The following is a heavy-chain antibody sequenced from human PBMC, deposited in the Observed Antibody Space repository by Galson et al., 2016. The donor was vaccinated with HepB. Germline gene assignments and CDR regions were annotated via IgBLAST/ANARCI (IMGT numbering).Heavy chain of an antibody. Sequence: TLSLTCTVSGGSINSGLFFWNWIRQPAGRGLQWIGRIYSSGSTIYNPSLKSRVTISVDMTKNQISLKLDSVSAADTAVYYCAGSEGVIITTFDSWGQGTLVTVSS. CDR3: AGSEGVIITTFDS. CDR1: GGSINSGLFF. CDR2: IYSSGST. V-gene: IGHV4-61*02. J-gene: IGHJ4*02. D-gene: IGHD3-10*01.